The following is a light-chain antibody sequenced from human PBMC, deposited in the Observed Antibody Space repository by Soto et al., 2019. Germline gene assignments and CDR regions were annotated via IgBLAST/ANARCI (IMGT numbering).Light chain of an antibody. V-gene: IGKV3-20*01. CDR1: QSVSSSY. CDR2: GAS. Sequence: EIVLTQSPGTLSLSPGERATLSCRASQSVSSSYLAWYQQKPGQAPRLLIYGASSRATAIPDRFSGSGSGTYFTLTSSILEPEDFAVYYCQQYGSSSWTFGQGTKVEIK. J-gene: IGKJ1*01. CDR3: QQYGSSSWT.